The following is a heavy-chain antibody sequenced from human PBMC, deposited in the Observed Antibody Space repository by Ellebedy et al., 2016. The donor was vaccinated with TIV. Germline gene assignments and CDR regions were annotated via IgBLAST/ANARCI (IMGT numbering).Heavy chain of an antibody. D-gene: IGHD1-26*01. CDR2: ISGSSSYI. CDR3: VRDGIVGGTTEYYFDY. J-gene: IGHJ4*02. Sequence: GESLKISCAASGFTFSSYTINWVRQAPGKGLEWVSSISGSSSYIYYADSVKGRFTISRDNAKNTLYLQMNSLRAEDTAVYYCVRDGIVGGTTEYYFDYWGQGTLVTVSS. CDR1: GFTFSSYT. V-gene: IGHV3-21*01.